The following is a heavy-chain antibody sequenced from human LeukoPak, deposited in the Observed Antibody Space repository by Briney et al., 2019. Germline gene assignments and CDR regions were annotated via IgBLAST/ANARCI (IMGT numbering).Heavy chain of an antibody. V-gene: IGHV4-59*01. Sequence: ASETLSLTCTVSGGSISSYYWSWIRQPPGKGLEWIGYIYYSGSTNYNPSLKSRATISVDTSKNQFSLKLSSVTAADTAVYYCAGKYYYDSSGYYLDYWGQGTLVTVSS. CDR1: GGSISSYY. J-gene: IGHJ4*02. CDR3: AGKYYYDSSGYYLDY. CDR2: IYYSGST. D-gene: IGHD3-22*01.